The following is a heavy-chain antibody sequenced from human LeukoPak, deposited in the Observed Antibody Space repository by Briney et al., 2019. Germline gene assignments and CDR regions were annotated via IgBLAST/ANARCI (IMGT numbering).Heavy chain of an antibody. CDR1: GGSFSGHY. V-gene: IGHV4-34*01. CDR2: IYYSGST. Sequence: SETLSLTCAVYGGSFSGHYWSWIRQPPGKGLKWIGSIYYSGSTYYNPSLKSRVTISVDTSKNQFSLKLSSVTAADTAVYYCARHIVATSGNYYYYYYMDVWGKGTTVTVSS. D-gene: IGHD5-12*01. CDR3: ARHIVATSGNYYYYYYMDV. J-gene: IGHJ6*03.